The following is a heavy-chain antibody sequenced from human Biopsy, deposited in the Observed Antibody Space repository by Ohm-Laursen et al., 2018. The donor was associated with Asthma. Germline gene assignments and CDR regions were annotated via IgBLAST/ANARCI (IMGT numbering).Heavy chain of an antibody. J-gene: IGHJ4*02. CDR1: GFTFRSYA. CDR2: GGSYYDGGLK. CDR3: ARDVMEWYLPAFDF. V-gene: IGHV3-30-3*01. Sequence: SLRLSCAASGFTFRSYAMHWVRQAPGKGLEWVAVGGSYYDGGLKYYADSVNGRFTVAKDDSKNTLYLQMNSLRPDDTAVYYCARDVMEWYLPAFDFWGQGTLVTVSS. D-gene: IGHD3-3*01.